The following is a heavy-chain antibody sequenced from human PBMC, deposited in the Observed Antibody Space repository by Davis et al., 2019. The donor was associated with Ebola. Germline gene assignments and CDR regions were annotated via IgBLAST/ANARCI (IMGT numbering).Heavy chain of an antibody. D-gene: IGHD3-22*01. V-gene: IGHV1-46*01. CDR3: ARDSLPYDSSGYQRWFDP. CDR2: INPSGGST. CDR1: GYTFTSYY. J-gene: IGHJ5*02. Sequence: ASVKVSCKASGYTFTSYYMHWVRQAPGQGLEWMGIINPSGGSTSYAQKFQGRVTMTRDPSTSTVYMELSSLRSEDTAVYYCARDSLPYDSSGYQRWFDPWGQGTLVTVSS.